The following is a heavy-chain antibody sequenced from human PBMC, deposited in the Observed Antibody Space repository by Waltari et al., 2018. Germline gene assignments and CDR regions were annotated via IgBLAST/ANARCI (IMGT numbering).Heavy chain of an antibody. CDR3: ARVLGMGWFDP. Sequence: EVPVVESGGDLVPPGGSLRLSCVASGFSFSAYWMGWLRQVPGKGLEWVANIKEDGSTKFYVDSVKGRFTISRDNAKNSLYLQMDSLRVEDTAVFYCARVLGMGWFDPWGQGTLVTVSS. J-gene: IGHJ5*02. CDR1: GFSFSAYW. D-gene: IGHD3-16*01. V-gene: IGHV3-7*03. CDR2: IKEDGSTK.